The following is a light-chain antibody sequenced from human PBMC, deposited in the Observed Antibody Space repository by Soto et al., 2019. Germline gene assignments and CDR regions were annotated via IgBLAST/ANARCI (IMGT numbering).Light chain of an antibody. J-gene: IGLJ1*01. CDR2: EVS. V-gene: IGLV2-14*01. CDR1: SSDVGSYNY. CDR3: SSYTSSSTL. Sequence: HSVLTQPAAVSGCPGQSITISCTGTSSDVGSYNYVSWYQQHPGKAPKLMIYEVSDRPSGISSRFSGSKSGNTASLTISGLQTEDEADYYCSSYTSSSTLFGTGTKVTVL.